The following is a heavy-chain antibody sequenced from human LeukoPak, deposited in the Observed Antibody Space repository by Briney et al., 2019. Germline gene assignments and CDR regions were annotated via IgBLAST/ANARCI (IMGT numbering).Heavy chain of an antibody. J-gene: IGHJ5*02. CDR3: ATDDKYAPSS. V-gene: IGHV3-74*01. CDR1: GFTFSPAW. D-gene: IGHD2-2*01. CDR2: IINDGSYT. Sequence: GGSLRLSCAASGFTFSPAWMHWVRQAPGKGLMWVSHIINDGSYTTYADSVKDRFTISRDNAKNTVYLQMNSLRAEDTAVYYCATDDKYAPSSWGQGTLVTVSS.